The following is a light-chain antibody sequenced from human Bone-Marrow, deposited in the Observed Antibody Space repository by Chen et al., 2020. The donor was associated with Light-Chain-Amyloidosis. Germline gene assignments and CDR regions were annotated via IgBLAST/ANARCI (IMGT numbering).Light chain of an antibody. CDR1: QIISSHY. CDR3: QQYGTSPLT. J-gene: IGKJ4*01. Sequence: EIVLTQSPCTLSLSPGEGANLSCRASQIISSHYLPWYQQIFGQAPSLLIYGSSSRATGIPDRFTGSGSGTDFTLTINRLEPEDFAMYYCQQYGTSPLTFGGGTKVEIK. CDR2: GSS. V-gene: IGKV3-20*01.